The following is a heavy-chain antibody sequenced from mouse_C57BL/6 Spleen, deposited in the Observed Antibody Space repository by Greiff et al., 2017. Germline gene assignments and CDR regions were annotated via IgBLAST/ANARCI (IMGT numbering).Heavy chain of an antibody. D-gene: IGHD2-10*02. J-gene: IGHJ4*01. CDR1: GYAFSSYW. CDR3: ARGYGNYDYAMDY. Sequence: VQLQQSGAELVKPGASVKISCKASGYAFSSYWMNWVKQRPGKGLEWIGQIYPGDGDTNYNGKFKGEATLTADKSSSTAYMQLSSLTSEDSAVYFCARGYGNYDYAMDYWGQGTSVTVSS. CDR2: IYPGDGDT. V-gene: IGHV1-80*01.